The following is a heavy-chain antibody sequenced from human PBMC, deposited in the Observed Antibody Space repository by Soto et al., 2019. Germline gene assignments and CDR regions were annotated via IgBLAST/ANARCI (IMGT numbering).Heavy chain of an antibody. Sequence: ASVKVSCKASGYTFTSYDINWVRQATGQGLEWMGWMNPNSGNTGYAQKFQGRVTMTRNTSISTAYMGLSSLRSEDTAVYYCARVLNSIRLGELSLPDYWGQGTLVTVS. V-gene: IGHV1-8*01. J-gene: IGHJ4*02. D-gene: IGHD3-16*02. CDR2: MNPNSGNT. CDR1: GYTFTSYD. CDR3: ARVLNSIRLGELSLPDY.